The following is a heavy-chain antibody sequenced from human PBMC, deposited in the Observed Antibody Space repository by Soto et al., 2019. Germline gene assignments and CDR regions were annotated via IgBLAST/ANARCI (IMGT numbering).Heavy chain of an antibody. CDR2: INHSGST. Sequence: QVQLQQWGAGLLKPSETLSLTCAVYGGSFSGYYWSWIRQPPGKGLEWIGEINHSGSTNYNPSLKSPVTISVDPSKNHFSLTLSSVTASATAVYYCASGGFGYEYVWGSYRYPSYFAYWGHGTPVIVSS. J-gene: IGHJ4*01. D-gene: IGHD3-16*02. CDR3: ASGGFGYEYVWGSYRYPSYFAY. CDR1: GGSFSGYY. V-gene: IGHV4-34*01.